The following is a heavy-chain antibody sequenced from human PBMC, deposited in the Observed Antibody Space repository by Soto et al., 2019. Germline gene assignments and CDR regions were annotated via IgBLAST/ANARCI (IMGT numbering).Heavy chain of an antibody. CDR1: GGSISSSSYY. V-gene: IGHV4-39*01. CDR3: ARQGGDIVVVVAATIYYMDV. Sequence: SETLSLTCTVSGGSISSSSYYWGWIRQPPGKGLEWIGSIYYSGSTYYNPSLKSRVTISVDTSKNQFSLKLSSVTAADTAVYYCARQGGDIVVVVAATIYYMDVWGKGTTVTVSS. CDR2: IYYSGST. D-gene: IGHD2-15*01. J-gene: IGHJ6*03.